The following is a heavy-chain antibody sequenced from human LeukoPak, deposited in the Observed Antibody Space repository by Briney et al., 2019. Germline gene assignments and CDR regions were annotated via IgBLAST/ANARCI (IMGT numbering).Heavy chain of an antibody. V-gene: IGHV4-39*01. J-gene: IGHJ5*02. CDR3: ARHAYYDFVTGLFDP. CDR2: IFHSGST. CDR1: GGSISRSSYY. Sequence: PSETLSLTCTVSGGSISRSSYYWGWIRQPPGKGLEWIGSIFHSGSTYYNPSLKSRVTISVDTSKNHFSLNLNSVTAADTAMYYCARHAYYDFVTGLFDPWGQGTLVTVSS. D-gene: IGHD3-3*01.